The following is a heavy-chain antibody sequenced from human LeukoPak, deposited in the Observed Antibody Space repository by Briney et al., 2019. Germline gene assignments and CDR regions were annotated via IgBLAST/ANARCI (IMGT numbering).Heavy chain of an antibody. D-gene: IGHD3-22*01. V-gene: IGHV4-31*03. CDR1: GGSTSSGGYY. CDR2: IYYSGST. Sequence: SQTLSLTCTVSGGSTSSGGYYWSWIRQHPGKGLEWIGYIYYSGSTYYNPSFKSRVTISVDTSKNQFSLKLSSVTAADTAVYYCARDYYDSSGYHFDYWGQGTLVTVSS. CDR3: ARDYYDSSGYHFDY. J-gene: IGHJ4*02.